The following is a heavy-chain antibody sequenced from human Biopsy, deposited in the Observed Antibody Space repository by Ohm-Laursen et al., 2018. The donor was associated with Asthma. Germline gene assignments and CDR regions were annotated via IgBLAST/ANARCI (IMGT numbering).Heavy chain of an antibody. J-gene: IGHJ4*02. D-gene: IGHD7-27*01. CDR1: GGSMSSSSYY. CDR3: ARHWDWGSFFDY. Sequence: SDTLSLTCTVSGGSMSSSSYYWGWIRQPPGRGLEWMGSISYTGSAYHNPSLKSRVTISVDTSKNHFSLNLSFVTAADTAVYYCARHWDWGSFFDYWGQGTPVTVSS. V-gene: IGHV4-39*01. CDR2: ISYTGSA.